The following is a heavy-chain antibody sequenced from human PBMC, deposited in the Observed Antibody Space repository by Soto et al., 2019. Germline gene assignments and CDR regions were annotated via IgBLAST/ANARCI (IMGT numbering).Heavy chain of an antibody. Sequence: KESGPPLVKPTQTLTLTCTFSGLSLSTSGEAVGWIRQPPGKALEWLALIYWDDDKRYNPTLKTRLTITKDTSKNQVVLTLTNMDPVDTATDYCAHYVATSPAGWFDPWGQGILVTVSS. D-gene: IGHD3-10*02. CDR1: GLSLSTSGEA. CDR2: IYWDDDK. CDR3: AHYVATSPAGWFDP. V-gene: IGHV2-5*02. J-gene: IGHJ5*02.